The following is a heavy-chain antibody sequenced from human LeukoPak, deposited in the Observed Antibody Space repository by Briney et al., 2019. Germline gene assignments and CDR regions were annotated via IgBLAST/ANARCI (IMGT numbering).Heavy chain of an antibody. CDR3: ARDVDTAIYYYYGMDV. Sequence: ASVKVSCKAAGYTFTNFGISWVRQAPGQGLEWMGWISADSGNTKYAQKLQGRITMTTDTPTSTAYMELKSLRSDDTAVYYCARDVDTAIYYYYGMDVWGQGTTVTVSS. J-gene: IGHJ6*02. CDR2: ISADSGNT. D-gene: IGHD5-18*01. CDR1: GYTFTNFG. V-gene: IGHV1-18*01.